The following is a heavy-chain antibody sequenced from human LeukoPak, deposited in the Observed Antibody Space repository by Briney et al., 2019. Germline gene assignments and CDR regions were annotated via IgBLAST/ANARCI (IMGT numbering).Heavy chain of an antibody. CDR1: GFTFSSYA. J-gene: IGHJ4*02. CDR3: AKTIVVADY. CDR2: ISGSGGST. Sequence: QPGGTLSLSCAASGFTFSSYARTWFRQAPGKGLEWVSAISGSGGSTYYADSVKGRLTISRDNSKRTLYLQMNSLRAEDTAVYYCAKTIVVADYWGQGNLVTVSS. V-gene: IGHV3-23*01. D-gene: IGHD1-26*01.